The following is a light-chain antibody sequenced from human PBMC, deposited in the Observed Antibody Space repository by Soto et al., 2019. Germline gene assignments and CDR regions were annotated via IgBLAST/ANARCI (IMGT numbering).Light chain of an antibody. Sequence: QSALTQPASVSGSPGQSITISCTGTSSDVGGFNSVSWYQLRPGTAPKLILYDVVDRPSGVSYRFSGSKSGNTASLTISGLQAADDADYFCSSYTSTRTNVVGSGTKLTV. CDR1: SSDVGGFNS. V-gene: IGLV2-14*03. CDR3: SSYTSTRTNV. J-gene: IGLJ1*01. CDR2: DVV.